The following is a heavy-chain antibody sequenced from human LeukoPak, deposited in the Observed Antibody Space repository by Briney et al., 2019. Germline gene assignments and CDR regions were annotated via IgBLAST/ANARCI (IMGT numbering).Heavy chain of an antibody. J-gene: IGHJ4*02. CDR1: GGTFSSYA. CDR3: ARSGNPYYYDSSGYFDY. D-gene: IGHD3-22*01. CDR2: IIPIFGTA. Sequence: SVKVSCKASGGTFSSYAISWVRQAPGQGLEWMGGIIPIFGTANYAQKFRGRVTITADESTSTAYMELSSLRSEDTAVYYCARSGNPYYYDSSGYFDYWGQGTLVTVSS. V-gene: IGHV1-69*01.